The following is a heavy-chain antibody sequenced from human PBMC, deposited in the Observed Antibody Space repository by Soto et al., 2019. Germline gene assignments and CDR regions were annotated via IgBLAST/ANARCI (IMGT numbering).Heavy chain of an antibody. D-gene: IGHD6-13*01. CDR3: ARARIAARDTVDY. CDR2: INHSGST. Sequence: SETLSLTCAVYGGSFSGYYWSWIRQPPGKGLEWIGEINHSGSTNYNPSLKSRVTISVDTSKNQFSLKLSSVTAADTAVYYCARARIAARDTVDYWGQGTLVTVSS. V-gene: IGHV4-34*01. CDR1: GGSFSGYY. J-gene: IGHJ4*02.